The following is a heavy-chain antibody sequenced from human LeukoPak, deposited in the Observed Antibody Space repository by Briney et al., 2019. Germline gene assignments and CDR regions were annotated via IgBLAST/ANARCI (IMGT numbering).Heavy chain of an antibody. V-gene: IGHV3-30-3*01. CDR3: ARLSGPIPTRGL. Sequence: GGSLRLSCAASGFTFSSYAMHWVRQAPGKGLEWVAVISYDGSNKYYADSVKGRFTISRDNSKNTLYLQMNSLRAEDTAVYYCARLSGPIPTRGLWGQGTLVTVSS. J-gene: IGHJ4*02. CDR1: GFTFSSYA. D-gene: IGHD6-25*01. CDR2: ISYDGSNK.